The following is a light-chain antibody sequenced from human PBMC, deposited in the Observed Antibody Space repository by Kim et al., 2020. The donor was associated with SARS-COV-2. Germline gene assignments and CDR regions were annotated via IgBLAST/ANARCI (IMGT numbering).Light chain of an antibody. Sequence: DIQMTQFPSTLSASVGDSVTITCRASRNIDTWVAWYQQKPGEAPKLLIYKASNLKSGVPSKFSGSGSGTEFTLTTSSLQPDDFATYYCQRYKSFPWTFGQGTKVDIK. CDR3: QRYKSFPWT. CDR1: RNIDTW. J-gene: IGKJ1*01. V-gene: IGKV1-5*03. CDR2: KAS.